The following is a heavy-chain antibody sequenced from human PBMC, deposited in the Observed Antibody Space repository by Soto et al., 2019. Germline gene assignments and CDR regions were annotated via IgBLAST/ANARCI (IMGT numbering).Heavy chain of an antibody. V-gene: IGHV3-23*01. CDR3: AKVRNTVAALLGMDAFDI. D-gene: IGHD6-19*01. CDR2: ISGSGGST. Sequence: PGGSLRLSCAASGFTFSSYAMSWVRQAPGKGLEWVSAISGSGGSTYYADSVKGRFTISRDNSKNTLYLQMNSLRAEDTAVYYCAKVRNTVAALLGMDAFDIWGKGTMVTVSS. J-gene: IGHJ3*02. CDR1: GFTFSSYA.